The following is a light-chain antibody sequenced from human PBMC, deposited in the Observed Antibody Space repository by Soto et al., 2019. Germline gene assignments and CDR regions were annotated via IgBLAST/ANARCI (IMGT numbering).Light chain of an antibody. V-gene: IGKV3-20*01. Sequence: EIVLTQSPGTLSLSPGERATLSCRASQSVAKNYLAGYQQEAGQAPRLLIYDASSRATGIPDRFSGSGSGTDFTLTISRLEPQDFAVYYCHQYASSPQTFGQGTKVEIK. CDR2: DAS. CDR1: QSVAKNY. CDR3: HQYASSPQT. J-gene: IGKJ1*01.